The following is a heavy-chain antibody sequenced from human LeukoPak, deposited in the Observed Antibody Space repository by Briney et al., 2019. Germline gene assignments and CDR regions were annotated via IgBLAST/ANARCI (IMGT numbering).Heavy chain of an antibody. Sequence: ASVKVSCKASGYTFTNYGISWVRQAPGQGLEWMGWISAYNGNTNYAQKLQGRVTMTTDTSTSTAYMELRSLRSDDTAVYYCAREGGRAGSQANYFDYWGQGTLVTVSS. V-gene: IGHV1-18*01. CDR2: ISAYNGNT. CDR3: AREGGRAGSQANYFDY. J-gene: IGHJ4*02. D-gene: IGHD2-15*01. CDR1: GYTFTNYG.